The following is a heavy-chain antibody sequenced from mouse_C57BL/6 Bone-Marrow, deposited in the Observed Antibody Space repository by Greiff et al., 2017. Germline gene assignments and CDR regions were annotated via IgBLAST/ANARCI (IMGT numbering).Heavy chain of an antibody. CDR2: IDPSDSYT. Sequence: QVQLQQPGAELVKPGASVKLSCKASGYTFTSYWMQWVKQRPGQGLEWIGEIDPSDSYTNYNQKFKGKATLTVDTSSSTAYMQLSSLTSEDSAVYYCAGSFGYFDVWGTGTTVTVSS. CDR1: GYTFTSYW. CDR3: AGSFGYFDV. J-gene: IGHJ1*03. V-gene: IGHV1-50*01.